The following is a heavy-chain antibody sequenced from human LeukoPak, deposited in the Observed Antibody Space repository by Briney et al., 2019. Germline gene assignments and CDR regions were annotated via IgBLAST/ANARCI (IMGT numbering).Heavy chain of an antibody. CDR2: ISSSSSYI. D-gene: IGHD2-2*01. Sequence: GGSLRLSRAASGFTFSSYSMNWVRQAPGKGLEWVSSISSSSSYIYYADSVKGRFTISRDNAKNSLYLQMNSLRAEDTAVYYCARGCSSTSCYPWGQGTLVTVSS. J-gene: IGHJ5*02. CDR1: GFTFSSYS. CDR3: ARGCSSTSCYP. V-gene: IGHV3-21*01.